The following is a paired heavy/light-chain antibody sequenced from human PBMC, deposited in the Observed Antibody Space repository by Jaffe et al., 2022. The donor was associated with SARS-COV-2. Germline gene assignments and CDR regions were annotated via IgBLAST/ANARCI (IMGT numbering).Light chain of an antibody. V-gene: IGKV3-20*01. J-gene: IGKJ4*01. CDR1: QSLSSRS. Sequence: EIVLTQSPGTLSLSPGERATLSCRASQSLSSRSSAWYQQRPGQAPRLLIYGASSRATGIPDRFSGGGSGTDFTLTISRLEPEDFAVYYCHQYSTSSGLTFGGGTKVEIK. CDR3: HQYSTSSGLT. CDR2: GAS.
Heavy chain of an antibody. J-gene: IGHJ3*02. CDR2: ISYSGST. V-gene: IGHV4-39*01. CDR3: ARWKVTATLGDAFDI. CDR1: GGSISGSNYY. Sequence: QLQLQESGPGLVKPSETLSLTCTVSGGSISGSNYYWGWIRQPPGKRLEWLGSISYSGSTNYNPSLKSRVTISVDTSKNQFSLWLNSVTAADTAVYHCARWKVTATLGDAFDIWGQGTMVTVSS. D-gene: IGHD2-21*02.